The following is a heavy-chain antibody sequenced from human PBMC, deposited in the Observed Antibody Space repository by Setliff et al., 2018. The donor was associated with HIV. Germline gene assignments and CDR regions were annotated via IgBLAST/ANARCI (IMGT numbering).Heavy chain of an antibody. D-gene: IGHD5-12*01. CDR1: GYTFTSYA. J-gene: IGHJ5*01. CDR3: ARLRGPGSPVDS. CDR2: ISPYNGNT. Sequence: ASVKVSCKTSGYTFTSYAISWVRQAPGQGLEWMGWISPYNGNTNYAQKLQGRVTLTTDTATNTAYMDLRSLRSDDTAVYYCARLRGPGSPVDSWGQGTLVTVSS. V-gene: IGHV1-18*01.